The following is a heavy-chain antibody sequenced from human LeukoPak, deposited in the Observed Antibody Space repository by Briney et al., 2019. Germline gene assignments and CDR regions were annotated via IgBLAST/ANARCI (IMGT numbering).Heavy chain of an antibody. Sequence: SETLPLTCTVSGGSISSYYWSWIRQPPGKGLEWIGYIYYSGSTNYNPSLKSRVTISVDTSKNQFSLKLSSVTAADTAVYYCARGASALYGMDVWGQGTTVTVSS. D-gene: IGHD3-3*01. V-gene: IGHV4-59*01. J-gene: IGHJ6*02. CDR3: ARGASALYGMDV. CDR2: IYYSGST. CDR1: GGSISSYY.